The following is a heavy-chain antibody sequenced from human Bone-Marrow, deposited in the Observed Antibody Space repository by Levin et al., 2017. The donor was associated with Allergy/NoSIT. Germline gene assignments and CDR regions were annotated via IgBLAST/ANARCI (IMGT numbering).Heavy chain of an antibody. J-gene: IGHJ6*02. D-gene: IGHD6-13*01. CDR1: RFTFNTYA. CDR3: ASFAAGSLYYGLDV. V-gene: IGHV3-23*01. Sequence: LSLTCADSRFTFNTYAMAWVRQAPGKGLEWVSVISGSGGTTHYAGSVKGRLTISRDNSKNTLYLDMSSLRAEDTAVYYCASFAAGSLYYGLDVWGQGTTVTVSS. CDR2: ISGSGGTT.